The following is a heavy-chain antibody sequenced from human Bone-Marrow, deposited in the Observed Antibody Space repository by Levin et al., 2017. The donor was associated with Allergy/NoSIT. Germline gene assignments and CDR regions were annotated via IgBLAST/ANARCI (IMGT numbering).Heavy chain of an antibody. CDR3: AKGNSSGYYFSLYDY. CDR1: GFTFDDYA. Sequence: GGSLRLSCAASGFTFDDYAMHWVRQAPGKGLEWVSGISWNSGSIGYADSVKGRFTISRDNAKNSLYLQMNSLRAEDTALYYCAKGNSSGYYFSLYDYWGQGTLVTVSS. CDR2: ISWNSGSI. J-gene: IGHJ4*02. V-gene: IGHV3-9*01. D-gene: IGHD3-22*01.